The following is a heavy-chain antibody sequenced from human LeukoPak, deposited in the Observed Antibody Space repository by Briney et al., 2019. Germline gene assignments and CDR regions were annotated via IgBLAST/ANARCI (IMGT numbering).Heavy chain of an antibody. CDR2: IYNSGTS. CDR1: GGSFSGYY. CDR3: ARHSHGSGSYRSS. D-gene: IGHD3-10*01. J-gene: IGHJ4*02. Sequence: PSETLSLTCAVYGGSFSGYYWGWIRQPPGKGLEWIGSIYNSGTSYYSSSLKSRVTMSVDTSKNQVTLRVTSVTAADTAMYFCARHSHGSGSYRSSWGQGTLVIVSS. V-gene: IGHV4-39*01.